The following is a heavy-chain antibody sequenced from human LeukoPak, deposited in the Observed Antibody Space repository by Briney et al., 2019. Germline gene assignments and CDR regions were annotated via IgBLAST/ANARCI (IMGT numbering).Heavy chain of an antibody. D-gene: IGHD4-23*01. CDR3: ASGVTPSNSVMGDYYYGTDV. CDR2: ISSSSSYI. V-gene: IGHV3-21*01. J-gene: IGHJ6*02. Sequence: GGSLRLSCAASGFTFSSYSMNWVRQAPGKGLEWVSSISSSSSYIYYADSVKGRFTISRDNAKNSLYLQMNSLRAEDTAVYYCASGVTPSNSVMGDYYYGTDVWGQGTTVTVSS. CDR1: GFTFSSYS.